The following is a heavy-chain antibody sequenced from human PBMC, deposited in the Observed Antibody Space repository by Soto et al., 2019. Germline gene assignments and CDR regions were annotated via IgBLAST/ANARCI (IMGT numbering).Heavy chain of an antibody. CDR3: ARDPFEWELLLDY. D-gene: IGHD1-26*01. CDR2: MSPDGSEK. V-gene: IGHV3-7*04. Sequence: EVQLVESGGGLVQPGGSLRLSCAASGFIFTHYYMGRVRHAPGKGLEWVANMSPDGSEKFYVDSVKGRFTISRDNAKNSLYMHMNSLRAEDTAVYYCARDPFEWELLLDYWGQGTLVTVSS. J-gene: IGHJ4*02. CDR1: GFIFTHYY.